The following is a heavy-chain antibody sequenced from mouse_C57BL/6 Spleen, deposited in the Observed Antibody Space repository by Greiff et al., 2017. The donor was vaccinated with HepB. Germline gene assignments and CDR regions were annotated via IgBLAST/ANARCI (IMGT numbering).Heavy chain of an antibody. CDR3: AHEGLSAFDC. Sequence: VQLQQSGPELVKPGASVKISCKASGYSFTDYNMNWVKQSNGKSLEWIGEINPNYGTTIYNQKFKGKATLTVDQSSSTAYMQLNSLTSEDSAVYYSAHEGLSAFDCWGQGTTLTVSS. CDR1: GYSFTDYN. V-gene: IGHV1-39*01. CDR2: INPNYGTT. J-gene: IGHJ2*01. D-gene: IGHD3-1*01.